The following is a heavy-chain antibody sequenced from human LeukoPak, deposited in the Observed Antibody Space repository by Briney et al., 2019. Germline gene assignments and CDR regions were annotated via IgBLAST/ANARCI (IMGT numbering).Heavy chain of an antibody. Sequence: GGSLRLSCAASGFTFSSYGMHWVRQAPGKGLEWVAVISYDGSNKYYTDFVKGRFTISRDNAKNSLYLQMNSLRAEDMALYYCAKDSSRYQLLVNSDAFDIWGQGTMVTVSS. CDR1: GFTFSSYG. CDR3: AKDSSRYQLLVNSDAFDI. CDR2: ISYDGSNK. J-gene: IGHJ3*02. D-gene: IGHD2-2*01. V-gene: IGHV3-30*18.